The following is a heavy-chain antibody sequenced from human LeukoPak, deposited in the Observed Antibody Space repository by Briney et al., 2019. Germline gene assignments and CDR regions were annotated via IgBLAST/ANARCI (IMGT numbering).Heavy chain of an antibody. J-gene: IGHJ4*02. CDR1: GFTFSSYS. CDR2: ISSSSSYI. CDR3: ARVYYDFWSGYQPFDY. V-gene: IGHV3-21*01. Sequence: GGSLRLSCAASGFTFSSYSMNWVRQAPGKGLEWVSSISSSSSYIYYADSVKGRFTISRDNAKNSLYLQMNSLRAEDTAVYYCARVYYDFWSGYQPFDYWGQGTLVTVSS. D-gene: IGHD3-3*01.